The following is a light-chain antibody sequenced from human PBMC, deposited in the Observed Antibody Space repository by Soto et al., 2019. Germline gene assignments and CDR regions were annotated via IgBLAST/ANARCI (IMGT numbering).Light chain of an antibody. CDR3: SSYTSSDTLV. V-gene: IGLV2-14*01. CDR1: SSDVGGYNY. J-gene: IGLJ3*02. Sequence: QSALTQPASVSGSPGQSITISCTGTSSDVGGYNYVSWYQQHPPKAPKLMIYEVINRPSGVSNRFSGSKSGNTASPTITGLQADDEADYYCSSYTSSDTLVFGGGTKLSVL. CDR2: EVI.